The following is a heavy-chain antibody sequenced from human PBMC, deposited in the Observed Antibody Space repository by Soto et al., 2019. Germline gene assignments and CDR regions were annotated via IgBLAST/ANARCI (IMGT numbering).Heavy chain of an antibody. V-gene: IGHV3-11*01. CDR2: IGNRGTGI. Sequence: QVQLVESGGGLVKPGGSLRLSCAASGFTFGDYYMTWIRQAPGKGLEWVSFIGNRGTGIYYADSVKGRFTIFRDNAKNSLYLQMNSLRVEDTAMYYCARDLRAVGMSSRFDPWGQGTLVTGSS. D-gene: IGHD6-13*01. CDR1: GFTFGDYY. J-gene: IGHJ5*02. CDR3: ARDLRAVGMSSRFDP.